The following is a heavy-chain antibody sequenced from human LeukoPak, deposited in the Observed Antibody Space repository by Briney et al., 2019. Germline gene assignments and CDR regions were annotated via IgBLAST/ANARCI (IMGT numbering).Heavy chain of an antibody. V-gene: IGHV4-4*02. CDR3: ARAYGDYRWFFDF. CDR1: GDSITSSQW. CDR2: IFHAGST. J-gene: IGHJ4*02. Sequence: SETLSLTCAVSGDSITSSQWWTWIRQPPGKGLEWIGEIFHAGSTNYNSSLESRVTISVDKSKNQFSLKLTSVTAADTAVYFCARAYGDYRWFFDFWGPGILATVSS. D-gene: IGHD4-17*01.